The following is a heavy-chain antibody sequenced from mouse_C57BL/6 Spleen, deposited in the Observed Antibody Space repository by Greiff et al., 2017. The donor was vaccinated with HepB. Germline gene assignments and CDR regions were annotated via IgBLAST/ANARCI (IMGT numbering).Heavy chain of an antibody. D-gene: IGHD2-4*01. Sequence: VKLVESGAELVRPGASVTLSCKASGYTFTDYEMHWVKQKPVHGLEWMGAIDPETGGTAYNQKFKGKAILTADKSSSTAYMELRSLTSEDSAVYYCTGSPIYYDYEGDYWGQGTTLTVSS. CDR3: TGSPIYYDYEGDY. V-gene: IGHV1-15*01. J-gene: IGHJ2*01. CDR2: IDPETGGT. CDR1: GYTFTDYE.